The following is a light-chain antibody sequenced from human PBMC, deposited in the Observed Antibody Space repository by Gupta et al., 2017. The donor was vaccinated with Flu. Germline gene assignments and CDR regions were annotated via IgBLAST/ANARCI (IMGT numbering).Light chain of an antibody. V-gene: IGKV3-20*01. Sequence: EIVLTQSPGTLSLSPGERATLSCRASQSVSSTYLAWYQQKPGPAPRLLIYGASTRATGIPARFSGSGSGTDFTLTISRLEPEDFAVYYCQQYGRSPRPFGQGTKVEIK. CDR3: QQYGRSPRP. CDR1: QSVSSTY. CDR2: GAS. J-gene: IGKJ1*01.